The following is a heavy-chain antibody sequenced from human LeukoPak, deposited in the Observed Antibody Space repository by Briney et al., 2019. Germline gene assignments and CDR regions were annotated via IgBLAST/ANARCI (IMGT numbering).Heavy chain of an antibody. Sequence: ASVKVSCKASGYTFASYYMHWVRQAPGQGLEWMGIINPSGGSTTYAQRFQGRVTMTRDTSTSTVYMELSSLRSEDTAVYYCTRGLNSYNWFDPWGQGTLVTVSS. CDR1: GYTFASYY. V-gene: IGHV1-46*03. D-gene: IGHD3/OR15-3a*01. J-gene: IGHJ5*02. CDR2: INPSGGST. CDR3: TRGLNSYNWFDP.